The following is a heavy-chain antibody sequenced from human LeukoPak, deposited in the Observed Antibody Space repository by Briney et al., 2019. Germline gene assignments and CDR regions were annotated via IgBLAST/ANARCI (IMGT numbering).Heavy chain of an antibody. J-gene: IGHJ5*02. V-gene: IGHV4-4*07. CDR2: IYTSGST. CDR3: ARAGWWELRNWFDP. Sequence: SETLSLTCTVSGGSISSYYWSWIRQPAGKGLEWIGRIYTSGSTNYNPSLKSRVTMSVDTSKNQFSLKLSSVTAADTAVYYCARAGWWELRNWFDPWGQGTLVTVSS. D-gene: IGHD1-26*01. CDR1: GGSISSYY.